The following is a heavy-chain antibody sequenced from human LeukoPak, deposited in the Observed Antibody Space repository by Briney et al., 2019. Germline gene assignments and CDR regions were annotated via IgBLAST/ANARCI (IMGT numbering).Heavy chain of an antibody. CDR2: ISSGSSFI. D-gene: IGHD3-22*01. CDR3: ARESSGYFY. J-gene: IGHJ4*02. V-gene: IGHV3-21*01. CDR1: GFTFSTYS. Sequence: GGSLRLSCAAPGFTFSTYSMNWVRQAPGKGLEWVSSISSGSSFIYYADSVKGRFTISRDNAKNSLFLQMNSLRAEDTAVYYCARESSGYFYWGQGTLVTVSS.